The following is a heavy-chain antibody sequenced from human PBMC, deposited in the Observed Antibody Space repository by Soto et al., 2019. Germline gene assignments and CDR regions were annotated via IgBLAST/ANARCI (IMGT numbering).Heavy chain of an antibody. Sequence: QVQLVESGGGVVQPGRSLRLSCAASGFTFSSYGMHWVRQAPGKGLEWLAVIWYDGSNEYYADSVKGRFTISRDNSKNTVYLKINAGRDGDTAVYCWAGAFHTAPNLEPPRHGGKGTRVTVSS. CDR2: IWYDGSNE. J-gene: IGHJ1*01. CDR1: GFTFSSYG. CDR3: AGAFHTAPNLEPPRH. D-gene: IGHD5-18*01. V-gene: IGHV3-33*01.